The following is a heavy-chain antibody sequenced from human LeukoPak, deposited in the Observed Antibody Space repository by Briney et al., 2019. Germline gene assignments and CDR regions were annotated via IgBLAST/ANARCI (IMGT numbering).Heavy chain of an antibody. CDR3: AKGRIPAAGTATDF. Sequence: GRSLRLSCVASGFSFDDYAMHWVRQAPGKGLEWVSGISWNSGALGYADSVKGRFTISRDNAKNSLYLQMNSLRPEDTALYHCAKGRIPAAGTATDFWGQGTLVTVSS. CDR1: GFSFDDYA. D-gene: IGHD6-25*01. V-gene: IGHV3-9*01. J-gene: IGHJ4*02. CDR2: ISWNSGAL.